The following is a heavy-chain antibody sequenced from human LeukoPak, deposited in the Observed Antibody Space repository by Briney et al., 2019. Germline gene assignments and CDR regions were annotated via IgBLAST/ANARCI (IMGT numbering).Heavy chain of an antibody. CDR2: IESDGSIT. D-gene: IGHD4-11*01. CDR1: GFTFSSYW. Sequence: GGSLRLSCAASGFTFSSYWMHWVRQAPGKGLVWVSRIESDGSITSYADSVKGRFTISRDNAKNTLYLQMNSLRAEDTAVYYCARDYNNYPSYWGQGTLVTVSS. V-gene: IGHV3-74*01. J-gene: IGHJ4*02. CDR3: ARDYNNYPSY.